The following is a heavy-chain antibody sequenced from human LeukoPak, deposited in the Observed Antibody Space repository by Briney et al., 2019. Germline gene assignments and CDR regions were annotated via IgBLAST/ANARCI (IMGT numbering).Heavy chain of an antibody. CDR3: ARDITGRQWFDP. D-gene: IGHD1-20*01. V-gene: IGHV4-59*01. J-gene: IGHJ5*02. Sequence: SETLSLTCTVSGGSISSYYWSWIRQPPGEGLEWIGYIYYSGSTNYNPSLKSRVTISVDTSKNQFSLKLSSVTAADTAVYYCARDITGRQWFDPWGQGTLVTVSS. CDR2: IYYSGST. CDR1: GGSISSYY.